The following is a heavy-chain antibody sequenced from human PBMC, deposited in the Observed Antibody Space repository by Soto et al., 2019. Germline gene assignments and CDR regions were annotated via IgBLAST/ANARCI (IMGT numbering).Heavy chain of an antibody. D-gene: IGHD5-18*01. J-gene: IGHJ5*02. Sequence: ASVKVSCKASGYTFTSYGISWVRQAPGQGLEWMGWISAYNGNTNYARKLQGRVTMTTDTSTSTAYMELRSLRSDDTAVYYCAGDPERISLTGMVHSGGWFGPWGQGTLVTVSS. V-gene: IGHV1-18*04. CDR2: ISAYNGNT. CDR1: GYTFTSYG. CDR3: AGDPERISLTGMVHSGGWFGP.